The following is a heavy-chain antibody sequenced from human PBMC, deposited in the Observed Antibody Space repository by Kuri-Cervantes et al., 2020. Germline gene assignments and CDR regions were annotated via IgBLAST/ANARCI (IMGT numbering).Heavy chain of an antibody. Sequence: SVKVSCKASGGTFSSYSISWVRQAPGQGLEWMGGIIPIFGTANYAQKFQGRVTITADKSTSTAYMELSSLRSEDTAVYYCARDMSYSSSSDAFDIWGQGTMVTVSS. CDR1: GGTFSSYS. V-gene: IGHV1-69*06. CDR3: ARDMSYSSSSDAFDI. D-gene: IGHD6-13*01. J-gene: IGHJ3*02. CDR2: IIPIFGTA.